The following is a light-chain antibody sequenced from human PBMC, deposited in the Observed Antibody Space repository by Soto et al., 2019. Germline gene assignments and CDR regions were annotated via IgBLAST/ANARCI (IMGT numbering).Light chain of an antibody. CDR3: CSYAGSYNYV. V-gene: IGLV2-11*01. J-gene: IGLJ1*01. Sequence: QSALTQPRSVSGSPGQSVTISCTGTSSDVGGYNFVSWYQHHPGKAPKLIIYNVIQRPSGVPDRFSASKSDNTASLTISGLQAEDEADYYCCSYAGSYNYVFGNGTKVTV. CDR2: NVI. CDR1: SSDVGGYNF.